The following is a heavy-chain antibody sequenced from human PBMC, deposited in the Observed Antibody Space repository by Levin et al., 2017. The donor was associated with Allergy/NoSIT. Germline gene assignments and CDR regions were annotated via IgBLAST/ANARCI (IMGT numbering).Heavy chain of an antibody. CDR1: GFTFSSYS. CDR2: ISSSSSYI. Sequence: GESLKISCAASGFTFSSYSMNWVRQAPGKGLEWVSSISSSSSYIYYADSVKGRFTISRDNDNNSLYLQMNSLRAEDTAVYYCARDGGGTVTTLNHGMDVWGQGTTVTVSS. V-gene: IGHV3-21*01. D-gene: IGHD4-17*01. J-gene: IGHJ6*02. CDR3: ARDGGGTVTTLNHGMDV.